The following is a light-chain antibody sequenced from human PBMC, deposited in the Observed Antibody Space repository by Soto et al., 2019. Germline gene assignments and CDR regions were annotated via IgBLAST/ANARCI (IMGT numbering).Light chain of an antibody. J-gene: IGKJ1*01. V-gene: IGKV1-5*01. CDR1: QSISSW. CDR2: DAS. CDR3: QQYNSYSRT. Sequence: DIQMTQSPSTLSASVGDRVTITCRASQSISSWLAWYQQKPGKAPKLLIYDASSLESGVPSRFSGSGSGTESTLSISSVQPDDFATYYCQQYNSYSRTFGQGTKVEIK.